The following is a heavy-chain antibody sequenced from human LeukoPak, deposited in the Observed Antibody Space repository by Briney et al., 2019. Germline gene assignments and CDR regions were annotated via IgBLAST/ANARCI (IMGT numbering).Heavy chain of an antibody. CDR2: VYYSGST. J-gene: IGHJ6*02. V-gene: IGHV4-61*01. CDR1: GGSVSSGSFY. CDR3: ARDPRSAAGTSQMRWDV. D-gene: IGHD6-13*01. Sequence: PSETLSLTCTVSGGSVSSGSFYWSWIRQPPGKGLEWIGNVYYSGSTNYNPSLTSRVTISIDTSKTQFSLKLSSVTAADTAVYYCARDPRSAAGTSQMRWDVWGQGTTVTVSS.